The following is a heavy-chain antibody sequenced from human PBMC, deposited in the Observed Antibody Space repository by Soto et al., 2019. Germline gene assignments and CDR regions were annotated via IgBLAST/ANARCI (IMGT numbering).Heavy chain of an antibody. CDR2: IYYSGST. CDR3: ARGRPKANSFDY. V-gene: IGHV4-39*01. Sequence: SETLSLTCTVSGGSISSSSYYWGWIRQPPGKGLEWIGSIYYSGSTYYNPSLKSRVTISVDTSKNQFSLKLSSVTAADTAVYYCARGRPKANSFDYWGQGTLVTVSS. J-gene: IGHJ4*02. CDR1: GGSISSSSYY. D-gene: IGHD3-10*01.